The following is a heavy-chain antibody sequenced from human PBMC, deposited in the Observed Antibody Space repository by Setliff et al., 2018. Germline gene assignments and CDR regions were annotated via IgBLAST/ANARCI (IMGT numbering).Heavy chain of an antibody. Sequence: PGGSLRLSCAASGFTFSSYSIHWVRQAPGKGLEWVAVVSHDENTKYYADSVKDRFIISRDNSKNTVYLQMNSLRAADTAVYYCARTCSGSGCYAGLESWGQGTPVTVSS. CDR2: VSHDENTK. V-gene: IGHV3-30*04. CDR1: GFTFSSYS. J-gene: IGHJ4*02. CDR3: ARTCSGSGCYAGLES. D-gene: IGHD2-15*01.